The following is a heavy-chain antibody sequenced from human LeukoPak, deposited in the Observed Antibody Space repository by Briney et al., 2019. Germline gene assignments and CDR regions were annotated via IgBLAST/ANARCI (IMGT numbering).Heavy chain of an antibody. CDR1: GGTFSIYA. CDR2: TIPILGIA. J-gene: IGHJ6*02. V-gene: IGHV1-69*04. Sequence: ASVKVSCKAAGGTFSIYAISWVRQAPGQGLEWMGRTIPILGIANYAQKFQGRVTITADKSTSTAYMELSSLRSEDTAVYYCARIITGTTHGMDVWGQGTTVTSP. D-gene: IGHD1-20*01. CDR3: ARIITGTTHGMDV.